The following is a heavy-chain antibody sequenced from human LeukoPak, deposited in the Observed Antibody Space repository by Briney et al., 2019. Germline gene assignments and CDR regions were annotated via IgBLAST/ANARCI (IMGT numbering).Heavy chain of an antibody. V-gene: IGHV3-53*04. D-gene: IGHD3-10*01. CDR2: IYSGGST. J-gene: IGHJ6*02. Sequence: GGSLRLSCAASGFTVSSNYMSWVRQAPGKGLEWVSVIYSGGSTYYADSVKGRFTISRHNSKNTLYLQMNSLRAEDTAVYYCARSPYYYGSGSPSYYYGMDVWGQGTTVTVSS. CDR1: GFTVSSNY. CDR3: ARSPYYYGSGSPSYYYGMDV.